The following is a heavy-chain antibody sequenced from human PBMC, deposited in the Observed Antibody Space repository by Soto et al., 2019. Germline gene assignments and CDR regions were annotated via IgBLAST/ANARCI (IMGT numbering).Heavy chain of an antibody. J-gene: IGHJ6*02. V-gene: IGHV3-15*01. CDR2: IKSKTDGGTT. D-gene: IGHD6-19*01. CDR1: GFTFSNAW. Sequence: GGSLRLSCAASGFTFSNAWMSWVRQAPGKGLEWVGRIKSKTDGGTTDYAAPVKGRFTISRDDSKNTLYLQMNSLKTEDTAVYYCTTGEDSSGRSYYYYGMDVWGQGTTVTVSS. CDR3: TTGEDSSGRSYYYYGMDV.